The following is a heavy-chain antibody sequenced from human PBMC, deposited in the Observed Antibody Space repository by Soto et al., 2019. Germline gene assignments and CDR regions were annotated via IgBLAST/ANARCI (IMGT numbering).Heavy chain of an antibody. V-gene: IGHV3-30-3*01. CDR3: ASRHELESRSSSVDY. CDR2: ISYDGSNK. J-gene: IGHJ4*02. Sequence: GGSLRLSCAASGFTFSSYAMHWFRQAPGKGLEWVAVISYDGSNKYYADSVKGRFTISRDNSKNTLYLQMNSLRAEDTAVYYCASRHELESRSSSVDYWGQGTLVTVSS. D-gene: IGHD6-6*01. CDR1: GFTFSSYA.